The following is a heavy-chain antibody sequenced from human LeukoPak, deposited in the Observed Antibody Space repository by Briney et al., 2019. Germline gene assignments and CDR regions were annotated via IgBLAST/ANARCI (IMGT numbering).Heavy chain of an antibody. Sequence: PSQTLSLTCTVSGGSINSGDYCWSWIRQNPGKGLEWIGYIYYSGSTYYNPSLKSRVTTSVDTSKNQFSLKLSSVTAADTAVYYCARGIRYFDWLAAFDIWGQGTMVTVSS. J-gene: IGHJ3*02. D-gene: IGHD3-9*01. CDR2: IYYSGST. CDR3: ARGIRYFDWLAAFDI. V-gene: IGHV4-31*03. CDR1: GGSINSGDYC.